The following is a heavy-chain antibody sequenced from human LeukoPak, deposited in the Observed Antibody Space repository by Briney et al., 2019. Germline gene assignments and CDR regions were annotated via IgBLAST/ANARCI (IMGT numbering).Heavy chain of an antibody. CDR1: GASVSTSKFC. CDR2: VYYGKST. J-gene: IGHJ1*01. D-gene: IGHD5-24*01. CDR3: ARLAGLGRWLQFTH. Sequence: SETLSLTCNVSGASVSTSKFCWGWIRQPPGKGLEWIGTVYYGKSTYYKPSLKSRVTISFDTAKNHFSLTLASVTAADTAVYFCARLAGLGRWLQFTHWGQGILVTVSS. V-gene: IGHV4-39*02.